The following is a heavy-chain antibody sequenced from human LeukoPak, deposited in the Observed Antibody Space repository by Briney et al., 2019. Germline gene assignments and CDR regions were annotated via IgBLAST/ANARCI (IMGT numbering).Heavy chain of an antibody. CDR2: ISYDGSNK. J-gene: IGHJ6*02. V-gene: IGHV3-30-3*01. D-gene: IGHD3-3*01. Sequence: GGSLRLSCAASGFTFSSYAMHWVRQAPGKGLEWVVVISYDGSNKYYADSVKGRFTISRDNSKNTLYLQMNSLRAEDTAVYYCARDQRIWSGGYYGMDVWGQGTTVTVSS. CDR1: GFTFSSYA. CDR3: ARDQRIWSGGYYGMDV.